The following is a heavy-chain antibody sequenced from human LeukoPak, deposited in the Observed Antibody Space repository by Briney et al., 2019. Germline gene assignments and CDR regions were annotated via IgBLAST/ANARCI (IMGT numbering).Heavy chain of an antibody. CDR1: GFTFSSYW. V-gene: IGHV3-74*01. D-gene: IGHD3-10*01. Sequence: GGSLRLSCAASGFTFSSYWMHWVRQAPGKGLVWVAQINADGSDTNYADSVRGRFTISRDNSKNTLYLQMNSLRAEDTAVYYCARSLTYYYGSGSYWPGMDVWGQGTTVTVSS. CDR2: INADGSDT. J-gene: IGHJ6*02. CDR3: ARSLTYYYGSGSYWPGMDV.